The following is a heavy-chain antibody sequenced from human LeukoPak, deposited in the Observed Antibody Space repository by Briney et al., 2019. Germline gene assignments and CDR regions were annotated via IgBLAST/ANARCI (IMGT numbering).Heavy chain of an antibody. CDR1: GFTFGHYA. D-gene: IGHD6-13*01. CDR2: ISSSGSNI. J-gene: IGHJ5*02. V-gene: IGHV3-48*03. CDR3: ARSGSSWLNWFDP. Sequence: GGSLRLSCTGSGFTFGHYALAWVRQAPGKGLEWVSYISSSGSNIYYADSVKGRFTISRDNAKNSLYLQMNSLRAEDTAVYYCARSGSSWLNWFDPWGQGTLVTVSS.